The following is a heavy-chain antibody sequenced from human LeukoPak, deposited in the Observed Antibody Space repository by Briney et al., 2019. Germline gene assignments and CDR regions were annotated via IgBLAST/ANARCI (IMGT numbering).Heavy chain of an antibody. CDR1: GGSISSYY. Sequence: PSETLSLTCTVSGGSISSYYWSWIRQPPGKGLEWIGYIYYSGSTNYNPSLKSRVTISVDTSKNQFSLKLSSVTAADTAVYYCARASSPRIAAAGAAFDIWGEGTMVTVSS. V-gene: IGHV4-59*01. J-gene: IGHJ3*02. CDR2: IYYSGST. D-gene: IGHD6-25*01. CDR3: ARASSPRIAAAGAAFDI.